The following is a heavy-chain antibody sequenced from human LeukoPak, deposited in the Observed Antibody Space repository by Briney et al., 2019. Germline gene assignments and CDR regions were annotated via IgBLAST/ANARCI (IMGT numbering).Heavy chain of an antibody. CDR3: ARGADNAFDI. V-gene: IGHV4-61*08. Sequence: SETLSLTCTVSGGSVSSSGSYWSWVRQPPGKGLEWFAYIYYSGSTTYNPSLKSRVIISVDTSKNQFSLKLSSVTAADTAVYYCARGADNAFDIWGQGTMVTVSS. D-gene: IGHD1-14*01. CDR2: IYYSGST. CDR1: GGSVSSSGSY. J-gene: IGHJ3*02.